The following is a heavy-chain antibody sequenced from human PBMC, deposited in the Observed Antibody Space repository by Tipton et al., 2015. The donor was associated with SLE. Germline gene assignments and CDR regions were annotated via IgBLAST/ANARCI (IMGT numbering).Heavy chain of an antibody. Sequence: SLRLSCAASGFTFSSYGMHWVRQAPGTGLEWVAVIWYDGSNKYYADSVKGRFTISRDNSKNTLYLQMNSLRAEDTAVYYCARLRGLYSSSSGCGPLPLDYWGQGALVIVSS. CDR2: IWYDGSNK. CDR1: GFTFSSYG. V-gene: IGHV3-33*01. D-gene: IGHD6-6*01. CDR3: ARLRGLYSSSSGCGPLPLDY. J-gene: IGHJ4*02.